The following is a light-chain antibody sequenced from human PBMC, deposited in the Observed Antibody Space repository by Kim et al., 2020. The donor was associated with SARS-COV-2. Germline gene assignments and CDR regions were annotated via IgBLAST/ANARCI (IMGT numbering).Light chain of an antibody. CDR3: QQYDNLPLT. CDR2: DAS. CDR1: QDISNY. Sequence: DIQMTQSPSSLSASVGDRVTITCQASQDISNYLNWYQQKPGKAPKLLIYDASNLETGDPSRFSGSGSGTDFTFTISSLQPEDIATYYCQQYDNLPLTFGGGTKLEI. J-gene: IGKJ4*01. V-gene: IGKV1-33*01.